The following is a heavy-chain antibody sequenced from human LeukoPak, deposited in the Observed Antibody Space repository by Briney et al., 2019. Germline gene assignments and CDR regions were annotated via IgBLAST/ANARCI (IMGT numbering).Heavy chain of an antibody. CDR2: IYSGGST. CDR3: ARWGRIAAAGPNWFDP. D-gene: IGHD6-25*01. Sequence: GGSLRLSCAASGFIVSSNYMSWVRQAPGKGLEWVSVIYSGGSTYYADSVKGRFTISRDNSKNTLYLQMNSLRPEDTAVYYCARWGRIAAAGPNWFDPWGQGTLVIVSS. V-gene: IGHV3-66*01. CDR1: GFIVSSNY. J-gene: IGHJ5*02.